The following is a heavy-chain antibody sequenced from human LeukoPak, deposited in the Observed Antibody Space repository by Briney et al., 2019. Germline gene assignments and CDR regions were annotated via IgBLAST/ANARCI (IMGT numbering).Heavy chain of an antibody. CDR1: DGSFSGYY. Sequence: SETLSLTCAVYDGSFSGYYWSWIRQPPGKGLEWIGEINHSGSTNYNPSLKSRVTISVDTSKNQFSLKLSSVTAADTAVYYCARHDAGIAARPFDNWGQGTLVTVSS. CDR2: INHSGST. J-gene: IGHJ4*02. D-gene: IGHD6-6*01. V-gene: IGHV4-34*01. CDR3: ARHDAGIAARPFDN.